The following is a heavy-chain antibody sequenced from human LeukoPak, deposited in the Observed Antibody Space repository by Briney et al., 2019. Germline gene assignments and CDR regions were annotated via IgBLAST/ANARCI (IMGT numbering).Heavy chain of an antibody. Sequence: GGSLRLSCAASGFTFSSYGMHWVRQAPGKGPEWVAVIWYDGSNKYYADSVKGRFTISRDNSKNTLYLQMSSLRVEDTAMYYCARELISTTWRGNRSYFDLWGRGTLVTVSS. D-gene: IGHD1-1*01. CDR2: IWYDGSNK. CDR1: GFTFSSYG. V-gene: IGHV3-33*01. CDR3: ARELISTTWRGNRSYFDL. J-gene: IGHJ2*01.